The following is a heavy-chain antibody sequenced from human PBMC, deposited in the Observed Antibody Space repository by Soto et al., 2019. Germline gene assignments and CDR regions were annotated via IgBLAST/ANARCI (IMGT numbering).Heavy chain of an antibody. CDR1: GVSFRNYY. CDR3: ARAERFTRSWFEP. V-gene: IGHV4-34*01. J-gene: IGHJ5*02. CDR2: VNHSGEA. D-gene: IGHD3-10*01. Sequence: SETLSLTCGVYGVSFRNYYWIWVRQPPGKGLEWIGEVNHSGEATYNPSLQSRVSISLDTSNNHFSLKMTSVTAADTAIYFCARAERFTRSWFEPWGQGTQVTVSS.